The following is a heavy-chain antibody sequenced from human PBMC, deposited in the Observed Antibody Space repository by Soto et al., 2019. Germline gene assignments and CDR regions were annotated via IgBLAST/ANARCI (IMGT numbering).Heavy chain of an antibody. Sequence: GGSLRLSCAASGFTVSNTYMTWVRQAPGRGLDWVSIIFSAGSTYYADSVRGRFTISRDNSKNTLYLQMSSLRAEDTAIYYCARGAGGNSWRSPTFDSWGQGTLVTVSS. D-gene: IGHD5-18*01. V-gene: IGHV3-66*01. CDR1: GFTVSNTY. J-gene: IGHJ4*02. CDR3: ARGAGGNSWRSPTFDS. CDR2: IFSAGST.